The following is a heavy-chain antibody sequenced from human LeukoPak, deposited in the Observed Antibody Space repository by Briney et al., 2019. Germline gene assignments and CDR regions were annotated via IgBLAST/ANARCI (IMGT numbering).Heavy chain of an antibody. V-gene: IGHV3-7*03. Sequence: PGGSLRLSCAASGFTFSTYWMNWFRQTPGKGLEWVAKIKADGGEKDHVASVKGRFTISRDNAKNSLYLQMNSLRVEDTAVYYCARVTGYMVEDYFDYWGQGTLVTVSS. J-gene: IGHJ4*02. CDR2: IKADGGEK. CDR1: GFTFSTYW. D-gene: IGHD6-13*01. CDR3: ARVTGYMVEDYFDY.